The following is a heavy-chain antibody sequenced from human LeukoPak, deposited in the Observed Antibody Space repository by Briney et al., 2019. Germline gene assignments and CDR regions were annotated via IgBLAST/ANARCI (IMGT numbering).Heavy chain of an antibody. D-gene: IGHD3-10*01. V-gene: IGHV3-30*02. CDR2: IRYDGSNK. CDR3: AKGTSGRLRSRGSDY. Sequence: GGSLRLSCAASGFTFSSYGMHWVRQAPGKGLEWVAFIRYDGSNKYYADSVKGRFTISRDNSKNTLYLQMNSLRAEDTAVYYCAKGTSGRLRSRGSDYWGQGTLVTVSS. CDR1: GFTFSSYG. J-gene: IGHJ4*02.